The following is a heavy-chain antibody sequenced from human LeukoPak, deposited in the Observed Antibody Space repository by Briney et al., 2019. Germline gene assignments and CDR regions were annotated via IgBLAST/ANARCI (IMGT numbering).Heavy chain of an antibody. V-gene: IGHV4-59*01. CDR3: ARELISSGWIHTFDY. D-gene: IGHD6-19*01. CDR2: IYYSGST. J-gene: IGHJ4*02. Sequence: SETLSLTCTVSGGSISSYYWSWIRQPPGKGLEWIGYIYYSGSTNYNPSPKSRVTISVDTSKNQFSLKLSSVTAADTAVYYCARELISSGWIHTFDYWGQGTLVTVSS. CDR1: GGSISSYY.